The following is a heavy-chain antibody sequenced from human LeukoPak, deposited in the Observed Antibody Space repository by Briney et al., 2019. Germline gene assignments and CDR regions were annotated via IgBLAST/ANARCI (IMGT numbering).Heavy chain of an antibody. D-gene: IGHD3-22*01. Sequence: SETLSLTFTVSGGSISSYYWSWIRQPPGKGLEWIGYIYYSGSTNYNPSLKSRVTISVDTSKNQLSLKLSSVTAADTAVYYCARTGRYYDSSGYYDAFDIWGQGTMVTVSS. V-gene: IGHV4-59*01. CDR2: IYYSGST. CDR1: GGSISSYY. J-gene: IGHJ3*02. CDR3: ARTGRYYDSSGYYDAFDI.